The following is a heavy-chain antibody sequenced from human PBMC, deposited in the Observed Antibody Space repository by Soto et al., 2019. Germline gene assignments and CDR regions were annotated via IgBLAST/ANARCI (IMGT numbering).Heavy chain of an antibody. J-gene: IGHJ4*02. Sequence: GGSLRLSCAASGFTFSTSAMSWVRQAPGKGLEWVSTISGGGPNTYYADSVKGRFTISRDNSKNTLYLQLSSLRVEDKTIYYCASRGRYYFDCWGQGSMVTVSS. CDR3: ASRGRYYFDC. CDR2: ISGGGPNT. D-gene: IGHD2-15*01. CDR1: GFTFSTSA. V-gene: IGHV3-23*01.